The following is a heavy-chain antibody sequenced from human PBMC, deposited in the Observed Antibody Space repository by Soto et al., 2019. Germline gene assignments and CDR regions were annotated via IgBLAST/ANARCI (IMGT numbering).Heavy chain of an antibody. CDR3: AKDRNIVVVVAPLDY. J-gene: IGHJ4*02. Sequence: VQLVESGGCVVQPGRSLRLSCADSGFTFSSYGMHWVRQAPGKGLEWLALISYDGSNKYYADSVKGRFTISRDNSKNTLYLQMNSLRAEDTAVYYCAKDRNIVVVVAPLDYWGQGTLVTVSS. CDR2: ISYDGSNK. D-gene: IGHD2-15*01. CDR1: GFTFSSYG. V-gene: IGHV3-30*18.